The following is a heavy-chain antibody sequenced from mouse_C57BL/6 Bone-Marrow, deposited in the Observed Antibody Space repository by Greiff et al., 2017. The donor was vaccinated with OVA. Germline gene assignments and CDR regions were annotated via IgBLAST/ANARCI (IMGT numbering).Heavy chain of an antibody. CDR1: GYTFTSYW. CDR3: ARRLGRAMDY. D-gene: IGHD4-1*01. V-gene: IGHV1-7*01. J-gene: IGHJ4*01. CDR2: INPSSGYT. Sequence: VKLQESGAELAKPGASVKLSCKASGYTFTSYWMHWVKQRPGQGLEWIGYINPSSGYTKYNQKFKDKATLTEDKSSSTAYMQLSSLTYEDSAVYYCARRLGRAMDYWDQGTAVTVSA.